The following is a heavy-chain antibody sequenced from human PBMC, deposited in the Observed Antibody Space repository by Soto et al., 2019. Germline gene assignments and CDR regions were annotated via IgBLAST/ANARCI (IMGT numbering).Heavy chain of an antibody. V-gene: IGHV3-33*01. CDR3: ARDLYCSGGSCYDNWFDP. Sequence: QVQLVESGGGVVQPGRSLRLSCAASGFTFSSYGMHWVRQAPGKGLEWVAVIWYDGSNKYYADSVKGRFTISRDNSKNTLYLQMNSLRAEDTAVYYCARDLYCSGGSCYDNWFDPWGQGTLVTVPS. J-gene: IGHJ5*02. D-gene: IGHD2-15*01. CDR2: IWYDGSNK. CDR1: GFTFSSYG.